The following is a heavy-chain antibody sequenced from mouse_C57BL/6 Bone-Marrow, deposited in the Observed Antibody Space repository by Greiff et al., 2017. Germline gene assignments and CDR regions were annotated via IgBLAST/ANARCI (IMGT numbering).Heavy chain of an antibody. V-gene: IGHV1-82*01. J-gene: IGHJ1*03. CDR3: ARWEITTVVATDWYFDV. CDR1: GYAFSSSW. Sequence: VQLQQSGPELVKPGASVKISCKASGYAFSSSWMNWVKQRPGKGLEWIGRIYPGDGDTNYNGKFKGKATLPADKSSSTAYMQLSSLTSEDSAVYFCARWEITTVVATDWYFDVWGTGTTVTVSS. CDR2: IYPGDGDT. D-gene: IGHD1-1*01.